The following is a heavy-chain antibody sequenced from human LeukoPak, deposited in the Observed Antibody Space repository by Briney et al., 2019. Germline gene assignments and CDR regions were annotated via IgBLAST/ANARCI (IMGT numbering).Heavy chain of an antibody. J-gene: IGHJ3*02. Sequence: GGSLRLSCAASGLTFSSYGMSWVRQAPGKGLEWVSFISGNGGRTDYAESVKGRFIISRDNSKNTVYLQMNSLRGEDTAAYYCAKDPNGDYVGTFDMWGQGTMVTVSS. CDR3: AKDPNGDYVGTFDM. D-gene: IGHD4-17*01. CDR1: GLTFSSYG. V-gene: IGHV3-23*01. CDR2: ISGNGGRT.